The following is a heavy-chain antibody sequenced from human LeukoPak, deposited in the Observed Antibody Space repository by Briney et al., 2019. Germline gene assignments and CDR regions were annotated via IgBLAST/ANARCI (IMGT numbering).Heavy chain of an antibody. D-gene: IGHD3-22*01. CDR1: GFTFSSYS. CDR3: ARDRHYYDSSGYWVDAFDI. Sequence: PGGSLRLSCAASGFTFSSYSMNWVRQAPGKGLEWVSSISSSSYIYYADSVKGRFTISRDNAKNSLYLQMNSLRAEDTAVYYCARDRHYYDSSGYWVDAFDIWGQGTMVTVSS. J-gene: IGHJ3*02. V-gene: IGHV3-21*01. CDR2: ISSSSYI.